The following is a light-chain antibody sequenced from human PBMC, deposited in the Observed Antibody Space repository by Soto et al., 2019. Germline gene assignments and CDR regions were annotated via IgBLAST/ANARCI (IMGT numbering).Light chain of an antibody. CDR2: AAS. J-gene: IGKJ2*01. CDR1: QSITIC. V-gene: IGKV1-39*01. Sequence: DIQMTQSPSSLSASIGDSVTISCRASQSITICLNWYQQRPGKAPKHLIYAASNLQDGVPSRFRGSGSGTEFTLTISSLQPDDSAIYYCQQSYSYPDTFGQGTKLEI. CDR3: QQSYSYPDT.